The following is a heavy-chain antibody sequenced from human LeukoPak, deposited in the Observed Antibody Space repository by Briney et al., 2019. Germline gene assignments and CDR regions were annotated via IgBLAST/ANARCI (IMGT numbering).Heavy chain of an antibody. D-gene: IGHD5-18*01. V-gene: IGHV4-39*01. Sequence: SETLSLTCTVSGGSISSSSYYWGWIRQPPGKGLEWIGSIYYSGSTYYNPSLKGRVTISVDTSKNQFSLKLSSVTAADTAVYYRARHPETAMVTFDYWGQGTLVTVSS. CDR2: IYYSGST. J-gene: IGHJ4*02. CDR3: ARHPETAMVTFDY. CDR1: GGSISSSSYY.